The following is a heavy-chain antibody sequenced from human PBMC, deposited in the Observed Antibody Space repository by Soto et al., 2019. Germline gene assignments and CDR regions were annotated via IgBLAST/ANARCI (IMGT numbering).Heavy chain of an antibody. V-gene: IGHV1-3*01. D-gene: IGHD3-22*01. CDR2: INAADGNT. Sequence: GASVKVSCKTSGYAFTNYAIHWVRQAPGQSFEWMGWINAADGNTKYSQKVLGRVTITRDTSASTAYMELSSLRSEDTAVYYCARGAKNYYDSSGYYYISHYWGQGTLVTVSS. CDR3: ARGAKNYYDSSGYYYISHY. CDR1: GYAFTNYA. J-gene: IGHJ4*02.